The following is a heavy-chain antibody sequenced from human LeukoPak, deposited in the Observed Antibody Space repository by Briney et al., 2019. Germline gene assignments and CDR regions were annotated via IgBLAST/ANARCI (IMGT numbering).Heavy chain of an antibody. V-gene: IGHV2-70*01. D-gene: IGHD3-22*01. CDR2: IDWDDDK. J-gene: IGHJ4*02. CDR3: ARYYYDSSGYYDSYFDY. CDR1: GFSLSTSGMC. Sequence: SGPALVKPTQTLTLTCTFSGFSLSTSGMCVGWIRQPPGKALEWLALIDWDDDKYYSTSLKTRLTISKDTSKNQVVLTMTNMDPVDTATYYCARYYYDSSGYYDSYFDYWGQGTLVTVSS.